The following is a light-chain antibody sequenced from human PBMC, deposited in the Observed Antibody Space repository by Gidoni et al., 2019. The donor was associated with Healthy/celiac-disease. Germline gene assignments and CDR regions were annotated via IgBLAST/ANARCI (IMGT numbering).Light chain of an antibody. CDR2: GAS. CDR1: QSVSSN. J-gene: IGKJ4*01. V-gene: IGKV3-15*01. Sequence: VMTPSPATLSVSPGERATLSCRASQSVSSNLAWYQQKPGQAPRLLIYGASTRATGIPARFSGSGSGTEFTLTISSLQSEDFAVYYCQQYNNWPPLTFGGXTKVEIK. CDR3: QQYNNWPPLT.